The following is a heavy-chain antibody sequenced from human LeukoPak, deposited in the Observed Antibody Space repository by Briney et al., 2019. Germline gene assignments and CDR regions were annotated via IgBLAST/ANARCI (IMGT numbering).Heavy chain of an antibody. CDR1: GFTFISYA. Sequence: PGGSLRLSCAASGFTFISYAMTWVRQAPGRGLEWVSLVSGSGDSTYYADSVKGRFTISRDNSKHTLYLQMSGLRAEDTAVYYCATDPLYYWGQGTLVTVSS. D-gene: IGHD2-2*02. CDR3: ATDPLYY. CDR2: VSGSGDST. V-gene: IGHV3-23*01. J-gene: IGHJ4*02.